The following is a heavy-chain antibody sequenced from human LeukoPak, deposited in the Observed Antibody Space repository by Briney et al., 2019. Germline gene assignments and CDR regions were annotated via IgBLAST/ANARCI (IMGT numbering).Heavy chain of an antibody. D-gene: IGHD3-3*01. CDR1: GFTFSSYA. V-gene: IGHV3-30*01. CDR2: ISYDGSNK. Sequence: HPGGSLRLSCAASGFTFSSYAMHWVRQAPGKGLEWVAVISYDGSNKYYADSVKGRFTISRDSSKNTLYLQMNSLRAEDTAVYYCARDYAVRIFGVQNGNWFDPWGQGTLVTVSS. J-gene: IGHJ5*02. CDR3: ARDYAVRIFGVQNGNWFDP.